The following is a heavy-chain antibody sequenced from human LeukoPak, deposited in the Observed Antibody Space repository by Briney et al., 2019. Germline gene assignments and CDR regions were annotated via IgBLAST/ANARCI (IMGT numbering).Heavy chain of an antibody. V-gene: IGHV3-11*01. D-gene: IGHD2-2*01. Sequence: PGGSLRLSCAASGFTFSDYYMSWIRQAPGKGLEWVSYISSSGSTIYYADSVKGRFTISRDNAKNSLYLQMNSLRAEDTAVYYCARERYCSSTSCYYHYYYGMDVWGQGTTVTVSS. CDR1: GFTFSDYY. CDR3: ARERYCSSTSCYYHYYYGMDV. CDR2: ISSSGSTI. J-gene: IGHJ6*02.